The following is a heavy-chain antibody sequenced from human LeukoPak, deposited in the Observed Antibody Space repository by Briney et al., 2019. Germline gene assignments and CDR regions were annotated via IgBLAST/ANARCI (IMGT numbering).Heavy chain of an antibody. Sequence: SETLSLTCTVSGGSISSYYWSWIRQPPGKGLEWIGHIYYSGSTNYNPSLKSRVTISVDTSKNQFSLKLSSVTAADTAVYYCARFGSSWPEGFDPWGQGTLVTVSS. J-gene: IGHJ5*02. V-gene: IGHV4-59*08. CDR3: ARFGSSWPEGFDP. CDR2: IYYSGST. CDR1: GGSISSYY. D-gene: IGHD6-13*01.